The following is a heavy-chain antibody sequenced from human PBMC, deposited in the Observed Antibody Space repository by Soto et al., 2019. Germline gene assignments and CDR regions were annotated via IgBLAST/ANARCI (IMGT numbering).Heavy chain of an antibody. J-gene: IGHJ4*02. D-gene: IGHD6-13*01. CDR1: GGSISSYY. CDR3: ARERAITGPGSRQFDY. CDR2: IYYSGST. Sequence: PSETLSLTCTVSGGSISSYYWSWIRQPPGKGLEWIGYIYYSGSTNYNPSLKSRVTISVDTSNNQFSLKLSSVTAADTAVYYCARERAITGPGSRQFDYWGQGTLVTVSS. V-gene: IGHV4-59*12.